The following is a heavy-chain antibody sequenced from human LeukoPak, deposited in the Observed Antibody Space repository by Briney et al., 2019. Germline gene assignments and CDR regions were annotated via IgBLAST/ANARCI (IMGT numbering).Heavy chain of an antibody. CDR1: GYTFTSYY. V-gene: IGHV1-46*01. CDR2: INPSGGST. CDR3: ARDWTYDFWSGGPGNWFDP. J-gene: IGHJ5*02. Sequence: GASVKVSCKASGYTFTSYYMHWVRQAPGQGLEWMGIINPSGGSTSYAQKFQGRVTMTRDMSTSTVYMELSSLRSEDTAVYYCARDWTYDFWSGGPGNWFDPWGQGTLVTVSS. D-gene: IGHD3-3*01.